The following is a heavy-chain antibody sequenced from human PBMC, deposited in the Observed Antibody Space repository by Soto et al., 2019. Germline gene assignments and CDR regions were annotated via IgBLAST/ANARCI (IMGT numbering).Heavy chain of an antibody. CDR3: AREKGTDGYDNTPGGMDF. J-gene: IGHJ4*02. CDR1: GGSITTYY. CDR2: IHHSGAT. Sequence: SETLSLTCTVSGGSITTYYWSWIRQSPGRGLEWIGYIHHSGATNYNPSLKSRVTMSVATSKNQLSLTLSSVTAADTAVYFCAREKGTDGYDNTPGGMDFWGPGTLVTVSS. V-gene: IGHV4-59*01. D-gene: IGHD2-15*01.